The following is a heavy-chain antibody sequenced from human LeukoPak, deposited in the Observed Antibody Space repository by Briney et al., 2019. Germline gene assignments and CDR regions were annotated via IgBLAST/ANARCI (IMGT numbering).Heavy chain of an antibody. Sequence: SETLSLTCTVSDYYISSGHYWGWIRQPPGKGLEWIGNIHHAGSTYYNPSLKSRVTISVDTSKNQFSLKLNSVTAADTAVYYCSRDIDKTAMGFKSFDNWGQGTLVTVSS. V-gene: IGHV4-38-2*02. D-gene: IGHD5-18*01. CDR2: IHHAGST. CDR3: SRDIDKTAMGFKSFDN. CDR1: DYYISSGHY. J-gene: IGHJ4*02.